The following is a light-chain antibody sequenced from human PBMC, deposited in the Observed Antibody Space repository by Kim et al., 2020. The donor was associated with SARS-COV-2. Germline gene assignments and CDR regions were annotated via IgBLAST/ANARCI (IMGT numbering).Light chain of an antibody. V-gene: IGLV3-1*01. J-gene: IGLJ3*02. Sequence: ETPGQTASITCSGDKLGDKYACWYQQKPGQSPVMVIYQDSKRPSGIPERFSGSNSGNTATLNISGTQAMDEADYYCQAWDSTTAVFGGGTQLTVL. CDR2: QDS. CDR3: QAWDSTTAV. CDR1: KLGDKY.